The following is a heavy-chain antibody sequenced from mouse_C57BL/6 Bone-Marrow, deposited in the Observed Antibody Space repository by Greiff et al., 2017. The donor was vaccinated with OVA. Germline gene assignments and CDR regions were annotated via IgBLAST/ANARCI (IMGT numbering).Heavy chain of an antibody. CDR2: IYPGDGDT. CDR1: GYAFSSSW. Sequence: VQPQQFGTELVKPGASVKISCKASGYAFSSSWMNWVKQRPGKGLEWIGRIYPGDGDTNYNGKFKGKATMTADKSSSTAYMQLSSLTSEDSAVYFCATGAWFAYWGQGTLVTVSA. J-gene: IGHJ3*01. V-gene: IGHV1-82*01. CDR3: ATGAWFAY.